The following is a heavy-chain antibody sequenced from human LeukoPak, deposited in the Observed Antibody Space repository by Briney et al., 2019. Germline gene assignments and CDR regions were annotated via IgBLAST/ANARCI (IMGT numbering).Heavy chain of an antibody. CDR2: IYYSGST. CDR3: AGGTEAGLAY. V-gene: IGHV4-61*03. CDR1: GGSASSRSCY. J-gene: IGHJ4*02. D-gene: IGHD6-19*01. Sequence: SETLSLTCTVSGGSASSRSCYWSWIRQPPGKGLEWIGYIYYSGSTNYNPSLKSRVTLSVDTSKNHFSLKLTSVTAADTAVYYCAGGTEAGLAYWGQGTLVTVSS.